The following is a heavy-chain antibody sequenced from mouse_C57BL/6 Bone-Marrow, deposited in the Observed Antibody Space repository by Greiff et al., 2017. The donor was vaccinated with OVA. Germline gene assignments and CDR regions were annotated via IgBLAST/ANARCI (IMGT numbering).Heavy chain of an antibody. CDR3: ARHEDHYYGSRDYFDY. D-gene: IGHD1-1*01. CDR2: FYPGSGSI. J-gene: IGHJ2*01. V-gene: IGHV1-62-2*01. Sequence: QVQLQQSGAELVKPGASVKLSCKASGYTFTEYPIHWVKQRSGQGLEWIGWFYPGSGSIKYNEKFKDKATLTADKSSSTVYMELSRLTSEDSAVYFCARHEDHYYGSRDYFDYWGQGTTLTVSS. CDR1: GYTFTEYP.